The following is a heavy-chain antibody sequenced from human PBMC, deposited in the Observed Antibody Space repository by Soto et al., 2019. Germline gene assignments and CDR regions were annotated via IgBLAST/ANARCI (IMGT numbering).Heavy chain of an antibody. V-gene: IGHV1-69*13. D-gene: IGHD2-15*01. J-gene: IGHJ6*02. CDR2: IIPIFGTA. CDR1: GGTFSSYA. Sequence: SVKVSCKASGGTFSSYAISWVRQAPGQGLEWMGGIIPIFGTANYAQKFQGRVTITADESTSTAYMELSSLRSEDTAVYYCAREIVVVVAATPDYYYGMDVWSQGTTVTVSS. CDR3: AREIVVVVAATPDYYYGMDV.